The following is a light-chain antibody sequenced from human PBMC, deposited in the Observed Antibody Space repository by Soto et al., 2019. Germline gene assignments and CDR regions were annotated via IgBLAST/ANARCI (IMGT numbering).Light chain of an antibody. CDR2: EGS. CDR1: SSDVGSYNL. Sequence: QSVLTQPASVSGSPGQSITISCTGTSSDVGSYNLVSWYQQHPGKAPKLMIYEGSKRPSGVSNRFSGSKSGNTASLTISGLQGEDDADYYCCSYAGSVVFGGGTTLTVL. J-gene: IGLJ2*01. V-gene: IGLV2-23*01. CDR3: CSYAGSVV.